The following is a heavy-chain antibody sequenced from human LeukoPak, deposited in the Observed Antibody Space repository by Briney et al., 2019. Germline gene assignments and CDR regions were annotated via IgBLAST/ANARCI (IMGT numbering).Heavy chain of an antibody. CDR2: IKEDGSEK. J-gene: IGHJ4*02. D-gene: IGHD3-22*01. Sequence: PGGSLRLSCAASGFSFSNYWMSWVRQAPGKGLEWVANIKEDGSEKSYVDSVKGRFTISRDNGKNSLYLHMDSPRAEYTAVYYCARADSSGSIFDYWGQGTLVTVSS. V-gene: IGHV3-7*04. CDR1: GFSFSNYW. CDR3: ARADSSGSIFDY.